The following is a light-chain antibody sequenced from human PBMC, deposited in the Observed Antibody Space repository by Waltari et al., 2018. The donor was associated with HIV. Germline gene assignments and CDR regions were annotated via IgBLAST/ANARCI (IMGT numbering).Light chain of an antibody. J-gene: IGLJ2*01. V-gene: IGLV3-21*04. CDR1: NIGSES. Sequence: DVLTQPPSVSVAPGKTARISCVGDNIGSESVHWYQQKPGQAPVMVISYDSDRPSGIPERFSGSDSGNTATLTISAVEGGDEAVYYCQVWDGNSDHPVFGGGTNLTVL. CDR2: YDS. CDR3: QVWDGNSDHPV.